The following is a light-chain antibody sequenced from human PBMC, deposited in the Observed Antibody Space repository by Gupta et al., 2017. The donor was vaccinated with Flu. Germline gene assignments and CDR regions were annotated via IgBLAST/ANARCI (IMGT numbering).Light chain of an antibody. CDR1: QSVSTN. V-gene: IGKV3D-15*01. J-gene: IGKJ1*01. CDR3: QQYNNWPPKM. Sequence: EIVMTQSPASLSVSPGESATLSCRASQSVSTNLAWYQQKPGQAPRPLIYGASRRDAGISARFSGSGFGTQFTLTISNRQSEDSAVYYCQQYNNWPPKMFGQGTKVEI. CDR2: GAS.